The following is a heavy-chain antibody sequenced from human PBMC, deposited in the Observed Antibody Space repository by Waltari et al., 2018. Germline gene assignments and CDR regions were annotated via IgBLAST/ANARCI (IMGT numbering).Heavy chain of an antibody. Sequence: QVQLQQWGAGLLKPSETLSLTCAVYGGSFSGYYWSWIRQPPGKGLEWIGEINHSGSTYYNPSLKSRVTISVDTSKNQFSLKLSSVTAADTAVYYCARGPYGDLTDWGQGTLVTVSS. J-gene: IGHJ4*02. V-gene: IGHV4-34*01. CDR2: INHSGST. CDR3: ARGPYGDLTD. CDR1: GGSFSGYY. D-gene: IGHD4-17*01.